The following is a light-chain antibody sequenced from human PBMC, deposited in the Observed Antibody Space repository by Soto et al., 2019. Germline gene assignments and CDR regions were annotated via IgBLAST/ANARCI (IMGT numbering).Light chain of an antibody. CDR3: ASYTISSTRV. CDR2: EVN. CDR1: NSDVGAYNY. J-gene: IGLJ3*02. V-gene: IGLV2-14*01. Sequence: QSVLTQPASVSGSPGQSITISCTGSNSDVGAYNYVSWYQQHPGKAPKLIIYEVNNRPSGVSHRFSGSKSGNTASLTISGLQADDEADYYCASYTISSTRVFCGGTKVTVL.